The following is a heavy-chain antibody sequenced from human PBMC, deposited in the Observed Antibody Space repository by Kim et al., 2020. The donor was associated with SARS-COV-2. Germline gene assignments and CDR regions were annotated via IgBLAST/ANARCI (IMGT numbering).Heavy chain of an antibody. CDR1: GFTFSSYS. Sequence: GGSLRLSCAASGFTFSSYSMNLVRQAPGKGLEWVSSISSSRSYIYYADSVKGRFTISRDNAKNSLYLQMNSLRAEDTAVYYCARVDDDYGSGRWNIIDYWGQGTLVTVSS. CDR2: ISSSRSYI. D-gene: IGHD3-10*01. CDR3: ARVDDDYGSGRWNIIDY. J-gene: IGHJ4*02. V-gene: IGHV3-21*01.